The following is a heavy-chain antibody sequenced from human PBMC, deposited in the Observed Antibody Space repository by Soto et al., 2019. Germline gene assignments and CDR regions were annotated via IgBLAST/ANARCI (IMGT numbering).Heavy chain of an antibody. J-gene: IGHJ4*02. CDR2: INHSGST. CDR3: ARDLGATHFDY. CDR1: GGSFSGYY. V-gene: IGHV4-34*01. Sequence: PSETLSLTCAVYGGSFSGYYWSWIRQPPGKGPEWIGEINHSGSTNYNPSLKSRVTISVDTSKNQFSLKLSSVTAADTAVYYCARDLGATHFDYWGQGTLVTVPQ. D-gene: IGHD1-26*01.